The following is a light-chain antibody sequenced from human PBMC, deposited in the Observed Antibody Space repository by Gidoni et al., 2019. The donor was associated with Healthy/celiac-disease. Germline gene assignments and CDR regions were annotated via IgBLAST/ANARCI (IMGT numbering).Light chain of an antibody. V-gene: IGLV1-40*01. Sequence: QSVLTQPPSVSGAPGQRVTISCTGSSSNIGAGYEVHGYQQLPGTAPKLLIYGNSNRPSGVPDRFSGSKSGTSASLAITGLQAEDEADYYCQSYDSSLSGFWVFGGGTKLTVL. J-gene: IGLJ3*02. CDR2: GNS. CDR1: SSNIGAGYE. CDR3: QSYDSSLSGFWV.